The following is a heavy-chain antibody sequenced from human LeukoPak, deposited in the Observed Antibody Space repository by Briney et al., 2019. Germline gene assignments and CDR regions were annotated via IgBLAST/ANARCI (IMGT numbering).Heavy chain of an antibody. J-gene: IGHJ5*02. CDR2: INHSGST. Sequence: PSETLSLTCAVYGGSFSGYYWSWIRQPPGKGLEWIGEINHSGSTNYNPSLKSRVTISVDTSKNQFSLKLSSVTAADTAVYYCAGSLGSSWTGWFDPWGQGTLVTVSS. D-gene: IGHD6-13*01. V-gene: IGHV4-34*01. CDR1: GGSFSGYY. CDR3: AGSLGSSWTGWFDP.